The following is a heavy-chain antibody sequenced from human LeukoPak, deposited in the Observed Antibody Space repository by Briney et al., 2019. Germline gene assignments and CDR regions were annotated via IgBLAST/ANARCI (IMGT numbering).Heavy chain of an antibody. CDR1: GFTFTSSA. J-gene: IGHJ5*02. V-gene: IGHV1-58*01. CDR3: AACIAAAGTDNWFDP. D-gene: IGHD6-13*01. Sequence: VASVKVSCKASGFTFTSSAVQWVRQARGQRLEWIGWIVVGSGNTNYAQKFQERVTITRDMSTSTAYMELSSLRSEDTAVYYCAACIAAAGTDNWFDPWGQGTLVTVSS. CDR2: IVVGSGNT.